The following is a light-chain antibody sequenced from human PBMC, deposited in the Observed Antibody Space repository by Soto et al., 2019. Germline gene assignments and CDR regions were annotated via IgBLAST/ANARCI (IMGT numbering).Light chain of an antibody. V-gene: IGKV1-5*03. CDR1: QSISDW. Sequence: DIQVTQSPSTLSASVGDRVTITCRASQSISDWLAWYQQKPGKAPNLLIYKASNLETGVPSRFSGSGSGTEFTLTISSLQPDDFATYYCQQYDYYSTFGQGTKVEIK. CDR3: QQYDYYST. CDR2: KAS. J-gene: IGKJ1*01.